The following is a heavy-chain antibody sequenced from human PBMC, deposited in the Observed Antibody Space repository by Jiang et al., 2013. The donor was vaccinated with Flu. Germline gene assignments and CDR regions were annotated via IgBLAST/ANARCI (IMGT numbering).Heavy chain of an antibody. Sequence: AEVKKPGESLRISCKGSGYSFTSYWISWLRQMPGKGLEWMGRIDPADSYSNYSPSFQGHVNISVDRSISTAYLQWSSLKASDTAMYYCARHNGASAHQRSLPGNNWFDPWGQGTLVTVSS. V-gene: IGHV5-10-1*01. CDR2: IDPADSYS. CDR3: ARHNGASAHQRSLPGNNWFDP. CDR1: GYSFTSYW. J-gene: IGHJ5*02. D-gene: IGHD2-8*01.